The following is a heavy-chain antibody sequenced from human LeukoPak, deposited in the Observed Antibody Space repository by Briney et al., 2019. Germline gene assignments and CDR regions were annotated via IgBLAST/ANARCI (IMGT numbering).Heavy chain of an antibody. Sequence: SETLSLTCAVYGGSFSGYYWSWIRQPPGKGLEWIGEINHSGSTNYNPSLKSRVTISVDTSKNQFSLKLSSVTAADTAVYYCARGSTVTTTSPFDYWGQGTLVTVSS. CDR3: ARGSTVTTTSPFDY. CDR1: GGSFSGYY. V-gene: IGHV4-34*01. D-gene: IGHD4-17*01. J-gene: IGHJ4*02. CDR2: INHSGST.